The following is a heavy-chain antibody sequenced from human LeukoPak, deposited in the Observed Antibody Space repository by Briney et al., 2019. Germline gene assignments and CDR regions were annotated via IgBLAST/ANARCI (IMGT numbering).Heavy chain of an antibody. V-gene: IGHV1-69*05. CDR3: EYCSGGSCYPGVS. Sequence: SVKVSCKASGGTLSSYAISWVRQAPGQGLEWMGGIIPIFGTANYAQKFQGRVTITTDESTSTAYMELSSLRSEDTAVYYCEYCSGGSCYPGVSWGQGTLVTVSS. CDR1: GGTLSSYA. D-gene: IGHD2-15*01. CDR2: IIPIFGTA. J-gene: IGHJ5*02.